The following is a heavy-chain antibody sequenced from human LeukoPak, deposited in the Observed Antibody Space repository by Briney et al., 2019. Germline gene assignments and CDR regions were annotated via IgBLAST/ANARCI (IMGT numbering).Heavy chain of an antibody. CDR2: IYYSGST. D-gene: IGHD3-22*01. J-gene: IGHJ4*02. CDR1: GGSINNYY. CDR3: ARTYYYDSSGYFGGFFDY. V-gene: IGHV4-59*01. Sequence: SQTLSLTCTVSGGSINNYYWSWIRLPPGKGLEWIGYIYYSGSTNYNPSLKSRVTILVDTSKNYFSLKLSSVTAADTAVYYCARTYYYDSSGYFGGFFDYWGQGTLVTVSS.